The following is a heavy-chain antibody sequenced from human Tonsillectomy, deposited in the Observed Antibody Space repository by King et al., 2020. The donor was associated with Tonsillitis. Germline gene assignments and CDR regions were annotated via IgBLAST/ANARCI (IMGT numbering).Heavy chain of an antibody. CDR3: ARDPGVTTNNWFDP. CDR1: GYSFTSYA. D-gene: IGHD4-11*01. CDR2: ISGYNGNT. J-gene: IGHJ5*02. V-gene: IGHV1-18*01. Sequence: VQLVQSGAEVKKPGASVKVACKASGYSFTSYAISWVRQAPGQGLEWMGWISGYNGNTNYAQKFQGRVTMTTDTSTSTAYMELMSLRSDDTAVYFCARDPGVTTNNWFDPWGQGTLVTVSS.